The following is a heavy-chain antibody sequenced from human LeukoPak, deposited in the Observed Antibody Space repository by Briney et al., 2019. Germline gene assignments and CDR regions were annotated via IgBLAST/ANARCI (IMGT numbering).Heavy chain of an antibody. CDR1: GFTFGSHA. CDR3: GKTTVGYSSGQKPAWPVDF. V-gene: IGHV3-23*01. D-gene: IGHD5-18*01. Sequence: GGSLRLSCEASGFTFGSHAMYWVRQAPGKGLEWVAGIFGSGGSPHYADSVKGRFTISRDKPRNTVYLQINSLRDDDTAVYYCGKTTVGYSSGQKPAWPVDFWGQGTLVTVSS. J-gene: IGHJ4*02. CDR2: IFGSGGSP.